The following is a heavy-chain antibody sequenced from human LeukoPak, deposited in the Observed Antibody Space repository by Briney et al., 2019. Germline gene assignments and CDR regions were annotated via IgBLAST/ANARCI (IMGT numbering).Heavy chain of an antibody. V-gene: IGHV4-39*01. J-gene: IGHJ4*02. CDR1: GGSISSSSYF. CDR3: SGRNNSAAY. CDR2: IYYSGST. Sequence: SETLSLTCTVSGGSISSSSYFWGWIRQPPGKGLEWIGSIYYSGSTYCNASLKSRVTISVDTSKNQFSLNLISVTAADTAVYYCSGRNNSAAYWGQGTLVTVSS. D-gene: IGHD1/OR15-1a*01.